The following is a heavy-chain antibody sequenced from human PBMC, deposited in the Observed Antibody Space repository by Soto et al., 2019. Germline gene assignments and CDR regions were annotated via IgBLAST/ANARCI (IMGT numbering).Heavy chain of an antibody. CDR2: ISNNGAHT. D-gene: IGHD3-3*01. CDR3: AREGPLRFLEWSAAFDY. CDR1: GFTFSNYE. V-gene: IGHV3-64*01. J-gene: IGHJ4*02. Sequence: GGSLRLSCAASGFTFSNYEMHWVRQAPGKGLEYVSGISNNGAHTDYAKSVKGRFTISRDNAKNSLYLQMNSLRAEDTAVYYCAREGPLRFLEWSAAFDYWGQGTLVTVSS.